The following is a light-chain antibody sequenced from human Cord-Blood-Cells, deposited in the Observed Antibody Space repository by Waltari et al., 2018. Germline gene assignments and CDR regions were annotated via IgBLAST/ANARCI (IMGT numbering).Light chain of an antibody. CDR1: QSVSGSY. CDR3: QQYGSSRWT. Sequence: EIVLTQSSGTLSLSRGERATLSCRASQSVSGSYLAWYQQKPGQARRLLNYGASSRATCIPDRFSGSASGTDFTLTISRLEPEEVAVYYCQQYGSSRWTFGQGTKVEIK. V-gene: IGKV3-20*01. J-gene: IGKJ1*01. CDR2: GAS.